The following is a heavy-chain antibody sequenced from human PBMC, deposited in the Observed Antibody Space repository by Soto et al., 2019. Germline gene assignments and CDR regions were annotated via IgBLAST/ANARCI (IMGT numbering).Heavy chain of an antibody. D-gene: IGHD6-13*01. Sequence: ETLSLTCTVSGGSISSSSYYWGWIRQPPGKGLEWIGSIYYSGSTYYNPSLKSRVTISVDTSKNQFSLKLSSVTAADTAVYYCARREGGELAAAGLFDYWGQGTLVTVSS. CDR1: GGSISSSSYY. J-gene: IGHJ4*02. V-gene: IGHV4-39*01. CDR2: IYYSGST. CDR3: ARREGGELAAAGLFDY.